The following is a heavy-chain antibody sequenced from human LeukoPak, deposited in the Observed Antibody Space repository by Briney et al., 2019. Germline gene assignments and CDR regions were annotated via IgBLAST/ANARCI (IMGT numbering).Heavy chain of an antibody. CDR1: GFIFSRYG. Sequence: GRSLRLSCAASGFIFSRYGMHWVRQAPGKGLEWVAVVSYDGTETRYADSVKGRLNLSRDNSKNTLYLQMNSLRAEDTAVYYCARDLPQGPLRYSGSYDAFDIWGQGTMVTVSS. CDR3: ARDLPQGPLRYSGSYDAFDI. V-gene: IGHV3-30*03. J-gene: IGHJ3*02. CDR2: VSYDGTET. D-gene: IGHD1-26*01.